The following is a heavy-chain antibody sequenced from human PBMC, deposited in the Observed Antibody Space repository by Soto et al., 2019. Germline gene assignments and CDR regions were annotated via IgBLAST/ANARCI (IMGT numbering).Heavy chain of an antibody. V-gene: IGHV1-2*04. CDR1: GYTFTGYY. D-gene: IGHD2-15*01. CDR3: ARGTDIVVVVAATLVGRYYGMDV. Sequence: QVQLVQSGAEVKKPGASVKVSCKASGYTFTGYYMHWVRQAPGQGLERMGWINANSGGTNYAQKCQGWVTMTRDTTLSTAYMELSRLRSDDTAVYYCARGTDIVVVVAATLVGRYYGMDVWGQGTTVTVSS. CDR2: INANSGGT. J-gene: IGHJ6*02.